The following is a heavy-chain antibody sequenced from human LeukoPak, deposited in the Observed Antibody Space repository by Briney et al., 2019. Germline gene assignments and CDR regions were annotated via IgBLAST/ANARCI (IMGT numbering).Heavy chain of an antibody. CDR1: DGSISSGTYY. J-gene: IGHJ4*02. CDR3: ARRRGGRSHSDY. CDR2: IHYSGST. V-gene: IGHV4-39*01. D-gene: IGHD1-26*01. Sequence: SETLSLTCTVSDGSISSGTYYWGWIRQPPGKGLEWIGNIHYSGSTYYNPSLKSRVTISVDTPKNQFSLKLNSVTAAETAVYYCARRRGGRSHSDYWGQGTLVTVSS.